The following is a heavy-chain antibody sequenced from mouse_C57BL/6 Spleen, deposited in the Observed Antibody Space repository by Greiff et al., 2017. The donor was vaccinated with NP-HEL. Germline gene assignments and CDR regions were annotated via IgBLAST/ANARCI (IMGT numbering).Heavy chain of an antibody. CDR1: GFTFSDYY. J-gene: IGHJ2*01. CDR3: ARGRWYFDY. V-gene: IGHV5-16*01. CDR2: INYDGSST. Sequence: EVMLVESEGGLVQPGSSMKLSCTASGFTFSDYYMAWVRQVPEKGLEWVANINYDGSSTYYLDSLKSRFIISRDNATNILYLQMSSLKSEDTATYYCARGRWYFDYWGQGTTLTVSS. D-gene: IGHD2-3*01.